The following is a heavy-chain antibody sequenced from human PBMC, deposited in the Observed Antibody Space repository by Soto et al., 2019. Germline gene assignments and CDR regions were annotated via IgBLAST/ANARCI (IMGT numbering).Heavy chain of an antibody. CDR1: GGSISSSNW. CDR2: IYHSGST. Sequence: QVQLQESGPGLVKPSGTLSLTCAVSGGSISSSNWWSWVRQPPGKGLERIGEIYHSGSTNYNPSLKSRVTISVDKSKNQFSLKLSSVTAADTAVYYCARDLWDCSGGSCYATFDYWGQGTLVTVSS. V-gene: IGHV4-4*02. D-gene: IGHD2-15*01. J-gene: IGHJ4*02. CDR3: ARDLWDCSGGSCYATFDY.